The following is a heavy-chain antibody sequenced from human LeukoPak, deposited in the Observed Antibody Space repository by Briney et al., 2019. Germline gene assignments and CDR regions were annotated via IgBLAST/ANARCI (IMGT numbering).Heavy chain of an antibody. Sequence: SETLSLTCAAYGGSFSGYYWSWIRQPPGKGLEWIGEINHSGSTNYNPSLKSRVTISVDTSKNQFSLKLSSVTAADTAVYYCASLLVRGVKRYYGMDVWGKGTTVTVSS. CDR3: ASLLVRGVKRYYGMDV. J-gene: IGHJ6*04. CDR1: GGSFSGYY. V-gene: IGHV4-34*01. CDR2: INHSGST. D-gene: IGHD3-10*01.